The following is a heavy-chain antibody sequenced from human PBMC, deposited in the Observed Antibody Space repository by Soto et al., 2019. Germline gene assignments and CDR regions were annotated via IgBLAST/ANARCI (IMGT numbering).Heavy chain of an antibody. Sequence: QLQLQESGSGLVKPSQTLSLTCAVSGGSISSGGYSWSWIRQPPGKGLEWIGYIYHSGSTYYNPSRKSPITLSVNRAKNQWPLRLRLGTAAARAGYNGARGGRYPFDYWGQGTLVTVYS. D-gene: IGHD3-16*02. CDR1: GGSISSGGYS. CDR2: IYHSGST. CDR3: ARGGRYPFDY. J-gene: IGHJ4*02. V-gene: IGHV4-30-2*01.